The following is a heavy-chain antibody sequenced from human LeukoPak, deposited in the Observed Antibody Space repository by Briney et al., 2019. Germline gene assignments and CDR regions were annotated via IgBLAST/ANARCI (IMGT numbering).Heavy chain of an antibody. CDR3: ARQTDMGGLWDY. CDR1: GYSFTSYW. V-gene: IGHV5-51*01. J-gene: IGHJ4*02. Sequence: GESLKISCKASGYSFTSYWIGWVRQMPGKGLEWMGIIDPSDSETRYTPSFQGQVTISVDKSLTTAHLQWNSLRASYTSMYYCARQTDMGGLWDYWGGGTVVSVSS. D-gene: IGHD3-16*01. CDR2: IDPSDSET.